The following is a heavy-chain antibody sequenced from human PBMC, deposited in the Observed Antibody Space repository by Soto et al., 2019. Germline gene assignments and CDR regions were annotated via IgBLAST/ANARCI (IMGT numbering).Heavy chain of an antibody. CDR2: ISFSGAT. CDR1: GVSITSYF. CDR3: ARDRRDGSTRYSEF. Sequence: SETLSLTCTVSGVSITSYFWSLIRQTPGKGLDWIGSISFSGATYSNPSLKGRAALSVDTSENHLSLTLNSVTSADTAVYFCARDRRDGSTRYSEFWGQGTRVTVSS. J-gene: IGHJ4*02. V-gene: IGHV4-59*01. D-gene: IGHD3-9*01.